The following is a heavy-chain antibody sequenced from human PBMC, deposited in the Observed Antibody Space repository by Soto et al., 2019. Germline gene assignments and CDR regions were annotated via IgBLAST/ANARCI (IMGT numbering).Heavy chain of an antibody. D-gene: IGHD2-15*01. Sequence: GASVKVSCKASVFSVDTIHCLRRAPGQGLEWMGWIKANSGGTNYAQKFQGRVTMTRDTSITTAYMELSSLISDDTAVYYCASPRSGQSSELGYWGQGTVVTVSS. V-gene: IGHV1-2*02. CDR2: IKANSGGT. CDR1: VFSVDT. CDR3: ASPRSGQSSELGY. J-gene: IGHJ4*02.